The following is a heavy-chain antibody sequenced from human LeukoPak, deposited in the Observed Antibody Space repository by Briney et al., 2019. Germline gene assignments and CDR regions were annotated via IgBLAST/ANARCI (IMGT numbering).Heavy chain of an antibody. D-gene: IGHD3-3*01. CDR2: IIGSVGTT. Sequence: PGGSLRLSCAASGFTFSSYAMSWVRQAPGKGLEWVSAIIGSVGTTYYADSVKGRFTISRDNSKNTLYLQMNSLRAEDTAVYYCAKSQDDFWSGYPLFLDYWGQGTLVTVSS. CDR3: AKSQDDFWSGYPLFLDY. CDR1: GFTFSSYA. J-gene: IGHJ4*02. V-gene: IGHV3-23*01.